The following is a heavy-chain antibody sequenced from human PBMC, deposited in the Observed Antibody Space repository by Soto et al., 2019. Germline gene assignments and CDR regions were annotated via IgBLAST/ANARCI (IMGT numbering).Heavy chain of an antibody. CDR1: GYSFTSYW. CDR3: ARLGSTYSSSWYKYYYYGMDV. D-gene: IGHD6-13*01. Sequence: EVQLVQSGAEVKKPGESLKISCKGSGYSFTSYWIGWVRQMPGKGLEWMGIIYPGDSDTRYSPSFQGQVTISADKSISTAYLQWSSLKASDTAMYYCARLGSTYSSSWYKYYYYGMDVWGQGTTVTVSS. V-gene: IGHV5-51*01. J-gene: IGHJ6*02. CDR2: IYPGDSDT.